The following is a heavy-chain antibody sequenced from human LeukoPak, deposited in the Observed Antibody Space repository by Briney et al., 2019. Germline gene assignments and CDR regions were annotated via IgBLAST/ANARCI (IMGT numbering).Heavy chain of an antibody. CDR2: INWNGGST. CDR1: GFTFSDAW. J-gene: IGHJ4*02. V-gene: IGHV3-20*04. CDR3: AREVPITIFGVVIGYFDY. D-gene: IGHD3-3*01. Sequence: PGGSLRLSCAASGFTFSDAWMSWVRQAPGKGLEWVSGINWNGGSTGYADSVKGRFTISRDNAKNSLYLQMNSLRAEDTALYYCAREVPITIFGVVIGYFDYWGQGTLVTVSS.